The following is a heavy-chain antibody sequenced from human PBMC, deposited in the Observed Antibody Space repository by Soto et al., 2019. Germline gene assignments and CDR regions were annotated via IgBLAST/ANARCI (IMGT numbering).Heavy chain of an antibody. Sequence: EVQLLESGGDLVQPGGSLRLSCAASGFTFSSNAMSWVRQAPGKGLEWVSAITNSGGDTLYADSVKGRFTISRDNFKNTLYLQMNSLRAEDKAIYYCARASGESYPGSRVFDSWGQGTRVTVSS. CDR3: ARASGESYPGSRVFDS. J-gene: IGHJ4*02. V-gene: IGHV3-23*01. CDR2: ITNSGGDT. CDR1: GFTFSSNA. D-gene: IGHD3-10*01.